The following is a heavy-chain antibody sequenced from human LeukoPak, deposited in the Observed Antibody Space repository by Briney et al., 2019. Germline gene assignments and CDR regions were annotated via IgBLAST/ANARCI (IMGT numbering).Heavy chain of an antibody. Sequence: GGSLRLSCAASGFTFSSYWMSWVRRAPGKGLEWVANIKQDGSETYYVDSVRGRFTISRDNAKNSLYLQMNSLRAEDTAVYYCARDFWGAYRDDYFDYWGQGTLVTVSS. D-gene: IGHD3-3*01. CDR1: GFTFSSYW. V-gene: IGHV3-7*01. J-gene: IGHJ4*02. CDR3: ARDFWGAYRDDYFDY. CDR2: IKQDGSET.